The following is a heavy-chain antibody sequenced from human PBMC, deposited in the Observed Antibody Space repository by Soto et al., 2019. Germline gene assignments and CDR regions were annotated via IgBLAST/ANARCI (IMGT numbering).Heavy chain of an antibody. CDR2: IIPILGIA. CDR3: ASLSRIAGFDI. CDR1: GGTFSSYT. Sequence: GASVKVSCKASGGTFSSYTISWVRQAPGQGLGWMGRIIPILGIANYAQKFQGRVTITADKSTSTAYMELSSLRSEDTAVYYCASLSRIAGFDIWGQGTMVTVSS. V-gene: IGHV1-69*02. D-gene: IGHD2-21*01. J-gene: IGHJ3*02.